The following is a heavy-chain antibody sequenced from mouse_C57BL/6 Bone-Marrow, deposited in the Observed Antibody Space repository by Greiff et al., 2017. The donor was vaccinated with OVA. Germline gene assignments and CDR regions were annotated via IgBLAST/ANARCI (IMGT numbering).Heavy chain of an antibody. J-gene: IGHJ2*01. D-gene: IGHD2-5*01. CDR2: INYDGSSS. CDR3: ARGEGLYSNFDY. CDR1: GFTFSDYY. Sequence: EVQVVESEGGLVQPGSSMKLSCTASGFTFSDYYMAWVRQVPEKGLEWVANINYDGSSSYYLDSLKSRFIISRDNAKNSLYLQMSSLKSEDTATYYCARGEGLYSNFDYWGKGTTLTVSS. V-gene: IGHV5-16*01.